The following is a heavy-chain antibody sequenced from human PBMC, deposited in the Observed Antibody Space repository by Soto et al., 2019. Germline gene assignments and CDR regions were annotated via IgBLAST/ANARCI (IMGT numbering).Heavy chain of an antibody. CDR3: ATSPVWGSYRENWFYP. Sequence: GGSLRLSCAASGFTFSSYAMSWVRQAPGKGLEWVSAISGSGGSTYYADSVKGRFTISRDNSKNTLYLQMNSLRAEDTAVYYCATSPVWGSYRENWFYPWGQGTLVTVSS. D-gene: IGHD3-16*02. CDR1: GFTFSSYA. V-gene: IGHV3-23*01. CDR2: ISGSGGST. J-gene: IGHJ5*02.